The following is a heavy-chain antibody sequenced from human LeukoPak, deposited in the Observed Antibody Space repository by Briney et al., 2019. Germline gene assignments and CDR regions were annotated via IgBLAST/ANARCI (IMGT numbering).Heavy chain of an antibody. CDR3: AREGGYCSSTSCYYHWFDP. D-gene: IGHD2-2*01. CDR2: IIPIFGTA. Sequence: GASVTVSFKASGGTFSSYAISWVRQAPGQGLEWMGGIIPIFGTANYAQKVQGRVTITADESTSTAYLELSSLRSKETAVYYCAREGGYCSSTSCYYHWFDPWGQGTLVTVSS. J-gene: IGHJ5*02. CDR1: GGTFSSYA. V-gene: IGHV1-69*13.